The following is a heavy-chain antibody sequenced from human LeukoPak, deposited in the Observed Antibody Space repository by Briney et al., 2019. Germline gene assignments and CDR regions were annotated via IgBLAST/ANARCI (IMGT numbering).Heavy chain of an antibody. CDR3: ARLRYTSSWYDD. V-gene: IGHV3-21*01. CDR1: GFIFSIYS. Sequence: GGSLRLFCAASGFIFSIYSVTWARQAPGEGLEWVSSISSSSSYIYYADSVKARFTTSRNNAKNSLYLQMNSLRAEDTAVYYCARLRYTSSWYDDWGQGTLVTVSS. CDR2: ISSSSSYI. J-gene: IGHJ5*02. D-gene: IGHD6-13*01.